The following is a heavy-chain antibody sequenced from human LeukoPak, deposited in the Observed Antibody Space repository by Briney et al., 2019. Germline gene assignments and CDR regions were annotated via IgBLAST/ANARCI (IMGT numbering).Heavy chain of an antibody. CDR2: INHSGST. CDR3: ARRATGKTTTGYCSSTSCRYAGNWFDP. V-gene: IGHV4-34*01. Sequence: SETLSLTCAVYGGSFSGYYWSWIRQPPGKGLEWIGEINHSGSTNYNPSLKSRVTISVDTSKNQFSLKLSSVTAADTAVYYCARRATGKTTTGYCSSTSCRYAGNWFDPWGQGALVTVSS. J-gene: IGHJ5*02. D-gene: IGHD2-2*01. CDR1: GGSFSGYY.